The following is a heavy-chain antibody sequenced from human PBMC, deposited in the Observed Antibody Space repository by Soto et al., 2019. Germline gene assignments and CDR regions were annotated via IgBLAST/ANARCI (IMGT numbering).Heavy chain of an antibody. D-gene: IGHD1-1*01. Sequence: TLSLTCSVSGGSINSGRSSWNWIRQSPGKGLEWIAYIYHSGSTYYNPSLKSRVTISVDRSENQFSLKLTSVTAADTAVYYCVRESTTSGPNWFDTWGPGILVTVSS. J-gene: IGHJ5*02. CDR2: IYHSGST. CDR1: GGSINSGRSS. V-gene: IGHV4-30-2*06. CDR3: VRESTTSGPNWFDT.